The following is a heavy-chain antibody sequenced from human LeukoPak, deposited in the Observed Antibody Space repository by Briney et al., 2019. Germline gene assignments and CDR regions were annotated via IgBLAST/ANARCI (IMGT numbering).Heavy chain of an antibody. CDR2: IYSGGST. CDR1: GFTVSSNY. V-gene: IGHV3-66*01. Sequence: GGSLRLSCAASGFTVSSNYMSWARQAPGKGLEWVSVIYSGGSTYYADSVKGRFTISRDNSKNTLYLQMNSLRAEDTAVYYCARERDGYTHDAFDIWGQGTMVTVSS. J-gene: IGHJ3*02. CDR3: ARERDGYTHDAFDI. D-gene: IGHD5-24*01.